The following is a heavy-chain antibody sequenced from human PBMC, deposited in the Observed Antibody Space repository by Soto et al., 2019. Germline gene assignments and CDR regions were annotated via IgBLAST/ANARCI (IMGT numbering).Heavy chain of an antibody. CDR2: ISYDGSNT. CDR1: GFTFSFXA. CDR3: ARGPGIYSTSSSFDC. Sequence: LXLXCAASGFTFSFXATYWVPHAPGKWLEWVALISYDGSNTYYADSVKGRFAISRDNSKNTLYLQINTLRAEDTSVYYCARGPGIYSTSSSFDCWGQGTLGTVS. D-gene: IGHD6-6*01. J-gene: IGHJ4*02. V-gene: IGHV3-30*09.